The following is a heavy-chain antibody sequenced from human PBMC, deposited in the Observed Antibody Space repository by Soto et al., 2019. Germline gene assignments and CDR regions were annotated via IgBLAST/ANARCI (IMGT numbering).Heavy chain of an antibody. CDR3: ARDPLLIAVAGPPLYYYGMDV. J-gene: IGHJ6*02. CDR2: INPSGGST. CDR1: GYTFTSYY. Sequence: GASVKVSCKASGYTFTSYYMHWVRQAPGQGLEWMGIINPSGGSTSYAQKFQGRVTMTRDTSTSTVYMELSSLRSEDTAVYYCARDPLLIAVAGPPLYYYGMDVWGQGTTVTVYS. V-gene: IGHV1-46*01. D-gene: IGHD6-19*01.